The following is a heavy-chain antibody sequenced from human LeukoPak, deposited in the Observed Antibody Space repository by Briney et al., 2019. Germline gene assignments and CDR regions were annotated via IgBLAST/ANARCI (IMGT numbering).Heavy chain of an antibody. CDR3: AKEGGYCSSGTCYPWWFDP. J-gene: IGHJ5*02. D-gene: IGHD2-15*01. CDR1: GYTFTGYY. CDR2: INPNSGGT. V-gene: IGHV1-2*02. Sequence: ASVKVSCKASGYTFTGYYVHWVRQAPGQGIEWMGWINPNSGGTNYARKFQGRVTMTRDTSISTAYMELSRLRSDDTAVYYCAKEGGYCSSGTCYPWWFDPWGQGTLVTVSS.